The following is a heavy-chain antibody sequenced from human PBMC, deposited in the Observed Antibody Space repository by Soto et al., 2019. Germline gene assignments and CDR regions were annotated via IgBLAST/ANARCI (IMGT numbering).Heavy chain of an antibody. CDR1: GYIFTSYG. CDR3: ARDLGGSYYAPVDY. CDR2: ISAYNGNT. D-gene: IGHD1-26*01. J-gene: IGHJ4*02. V-gene: IGHV1-18*01. Sequence: QVQLVQSGAEVKKPGASVKVSCKASGYIFTSYGISWVRQAPGQGLEWMGWISAYNGNTKYAQKLQGRVTTTTDTATSTAYMELRSLRSDDTAVYYCARDLGGSYYAPVDYWGQGTLVTVSS.